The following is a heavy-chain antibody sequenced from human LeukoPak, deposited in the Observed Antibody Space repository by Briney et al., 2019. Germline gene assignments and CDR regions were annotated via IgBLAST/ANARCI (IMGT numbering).Heavy chain of an antibody. V-gene: IGHV5-51*01. D-gene: IGHD2-2*01. CDR3: ARHLSSIASCPNY. CDR1: GYSFASYL. CDR2: IYPGNSDI. J-gene: IGHJ4*02. Sequence: GESLKISCKGSGYSFASYLIAWVRQMPGKGLEWMGVIYPGNSDITYSPSFQGQVTISADKSVSTAYLHWSSLKASDTAIYYCARHLSSIASCPNYWGQGTLVTVSS.